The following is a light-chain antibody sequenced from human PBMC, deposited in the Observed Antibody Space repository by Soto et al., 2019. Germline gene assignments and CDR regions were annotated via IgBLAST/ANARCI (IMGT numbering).Light chain of an antibody. Sequence: DIQMTQSPSSLSASIGDRVTINCRASQNIERYLNWYQHKEGKAPQLLMFAASNLESGVPSRFSGSGSGTDFTLTITSLQPEDFATYYCQHTYKTVHSFGQGTKVDI. CDR2: AAS. J-gene: IGKJ2*01. V-gene: IGKV1-39*01. CDR1: QNIERY. CDR3: QHTYKTVHS.